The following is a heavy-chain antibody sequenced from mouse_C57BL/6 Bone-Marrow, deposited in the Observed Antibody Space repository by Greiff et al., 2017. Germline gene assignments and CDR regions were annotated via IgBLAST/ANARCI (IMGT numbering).Heavy chain of an antibody. J-gene: IGHJ1*03. CDR2: ISYDGSN. Sequence: ESGPGLVKPSQSLSLTCSVTGYSITSGYYWNWIRQFPGNKLEWMGYISYDGSNNYNPSLKNRISITRDTSKNQFFLKLNSVTTEDTATYYCARDILWYFDVWGTGTSVTVSS. CDR1: GYSITSGYY. CDR3: ARDILWYFDV. V-gene: IGHV3-6*01.